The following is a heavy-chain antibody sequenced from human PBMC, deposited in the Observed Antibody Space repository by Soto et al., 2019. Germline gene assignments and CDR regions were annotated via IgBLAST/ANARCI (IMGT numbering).Heavy chain of an antibody. CDR2: INSSSSYI. V-gene: IGHV3-21*01. CDR3: ARGTGSGSFGMDV. CDR1: GFTFSSYS. Sequence: EVQLVESGGGLVKPGGSLRLSCAASGFTFSSYSMNWVRQAPGKGLEWVSSINSSSSYIYYADSVKGRFTISRDNAKNSLYLQMNSLRAEDTAVDYCARGTGSGSFGMDVWGQGTTVTVSS. D-gene: IGHD3-10*01. J-gene: IGHJ6*02.